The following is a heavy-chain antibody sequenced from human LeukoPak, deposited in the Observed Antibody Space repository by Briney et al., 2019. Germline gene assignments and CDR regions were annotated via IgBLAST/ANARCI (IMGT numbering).Heavy chain of an antibody. CDR1: GYIFPNYD. CDR2: MNPKTGNT. Sequence: GASVKVSCKASGYIFPNYDINWVRQATGQGLEWMGWMNPKTGNTGYAQKFQGRVTMTRDTSTNTAYMELSSLRPEDTAVYYCARDNYPYGLDVWGQGTTVTVSS. CDR3: ARDNYPYGLDV. V-gene: IGHV1-8*01. D-gene: IGHD1-1*01. J-gene: IGHJ6*02.